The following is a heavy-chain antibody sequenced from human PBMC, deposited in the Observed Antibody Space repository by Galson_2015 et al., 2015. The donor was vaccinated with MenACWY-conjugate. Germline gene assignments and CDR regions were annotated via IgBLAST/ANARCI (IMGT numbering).Heavy chain of an antibody. Sequence: ETLSLTCTVSGGSISTYCWSWIRQPPGKGLEWIGYVYYSGSTNYNPSLKSRVTISVDTSKNQFSLKLSSVTAADTAVYYCARADGPYCTNGVCYRYYYYYMDVWGKGTTVTVSS. J-gene: IGHJ6*03. D-gene: IGHD2-8*01. V-gene: IGHV4-59*01. CDR2: VYYSGST. CDR1: GGSISTYC. CDR3: ARADGPYCTNGVCYRYYYYYMDV.